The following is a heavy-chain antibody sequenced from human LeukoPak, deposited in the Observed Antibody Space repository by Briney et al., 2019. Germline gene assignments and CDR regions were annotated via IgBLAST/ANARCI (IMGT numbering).Heavy chain of an antibody. CDR1: GYTLTELS. V-gene: IGHV1-24*01. CDR2: FDPEDGET. Sequence: ASVKVSCKVSGYTLTELSIHWVRQAPGKGLEWMGGFDPEDGETIYAQKFQGRVTMTEDTSTDTAYMEPSSLRSEDTAVYYCATLGFLPQDNYYYYGMDVWGQGTTVTVSS. J-gene: IGHJ6*02. D-gene: IGHD3-10*01. CDR3: ATLGFLPQDNYYYYGMDV.